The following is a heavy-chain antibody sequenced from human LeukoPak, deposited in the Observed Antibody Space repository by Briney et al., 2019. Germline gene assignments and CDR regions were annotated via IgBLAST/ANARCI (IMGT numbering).Heavy chain of an antibody. CDR1: GFTFSSYA. CDR3: AKDLYGDYDNDY. D-gene: IGHD4-17*01. CDR2: ISGSGSIT. J-gene: IGHJ4*02. V-gene: IGHV3-23*01. Sequence: GGSLRLSCAASGFTFSSYAMSWVRQAPGKGLEWVSGISGSGSITYYADSVKGRFTISRDNFKNTLYLQMNSLRAEDTAVYYCAKDLYGDYDNDYWGQGTLVTVSS.